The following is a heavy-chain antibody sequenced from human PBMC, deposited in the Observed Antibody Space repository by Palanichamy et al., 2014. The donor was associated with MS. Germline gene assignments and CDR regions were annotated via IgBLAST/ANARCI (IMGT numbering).Heavy chain of an antibody. CDR1: GGSISSSSYY. CDR3: ARWYFDWLLNNYFDY. Sequence: QPQLQESGPGLVKPSETLSLTCTVSGGSISSSSYYWGWIRQPPGKGLEWIGSIYYSGSTYYNPSLKSRVTISVDTSKNQFSLKLSSVTAADTAVYYCARWYFDWLLNNYFDYWGQGTLVTVSS. V-gene: IGHV4-39*01. D-gene: IGHD3-9*01. J-gene: IGHJ4*02. CDR2: IYYSGST.